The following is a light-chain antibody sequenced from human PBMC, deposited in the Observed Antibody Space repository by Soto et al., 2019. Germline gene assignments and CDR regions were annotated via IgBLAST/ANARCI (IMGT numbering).Light chain of an antibody. Sequence: QSSLTHPPSLSGAPGQRVTISCTGSSSNIGAGYYVHWYQQLPGTAPKLLIYENNNRPSRVPDRFSGSKSGTSASLAITGLQAEDEADYYCQSYDSSLGAYVFGTGTKVTVL. CDR2: ENN. J-gene: IGLJ1*01. CDR3: QSYDSSLGAYV. CDR1: SSNIGAGYY. V-gene: IGLV1-40*01.